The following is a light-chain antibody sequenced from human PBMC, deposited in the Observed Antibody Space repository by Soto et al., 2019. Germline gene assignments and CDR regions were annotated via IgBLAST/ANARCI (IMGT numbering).Light chain of an antibody. CDR3: RQYATSPIT. CDR2: GAS. V-gene: IGKV3-20*01. CDR1: QNVITNY. Sequence: EIVLTQSPGTLSFSPGERATLSCWASQNVITNYLAWYQQKPGQAPRLLIYGASRRATGIQDRFSGSGSGTDFTLTISRLEPEDFAVYYCRQYATSPITFGQGTRLEI. J-gene: IGKJ5*01.